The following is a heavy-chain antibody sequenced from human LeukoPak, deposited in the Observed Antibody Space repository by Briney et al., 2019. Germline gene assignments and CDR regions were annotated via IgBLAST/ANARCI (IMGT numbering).Heavy chain of an antibody. J-gene: IGHJ5*02. CDR1: GGSISSSNYY. V-gene: IGHV4-39*01. CDR3: ARLDGYCSGGSCYSVSFVGP. D-gene: IGHD2-15*01. CDR2: IYDSWST. Sequence: SETLSLTCTVSGGSISSSNYYWGWLRQPPGKGLEWIGSIYDSWSTYYNPSLKSRVTISVDTSKNQFSLKLSSVTAADTAVYYCARLDGYCSGGSCYSVSFVGPWGQGTLVTVSS.